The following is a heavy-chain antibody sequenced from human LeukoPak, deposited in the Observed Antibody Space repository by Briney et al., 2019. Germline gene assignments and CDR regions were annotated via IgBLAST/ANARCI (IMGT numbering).Heavy chain of an antibody. D-gene: IGHD3-16*01. V-gene: IGHV4-59*08. CDR1: DDSISSYY. CDR3: ARWGETLNAFDV. CDR2: THYSGNT. J-gene: IGHJ3*01. Sequence: SETLSLTCRVSDDSISSYYWSWIRQPPGKPLEWIGYTHYSGNTGYNPSLMSRLTTLVDISKNQFSLKLSSVTAADTAVYYCARWGETLNAFDVWGQGTLVTVSS.